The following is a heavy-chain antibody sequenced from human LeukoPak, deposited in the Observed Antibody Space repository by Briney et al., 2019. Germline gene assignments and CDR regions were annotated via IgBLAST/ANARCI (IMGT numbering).Heavy chain of an antibody. Sequence: SETLSLTCTVSGASFSGHYWSWIRQPPGKGLEWIGYIYYSGSTNYNPSLKSRVTISVDTSKNQFSLKLSSVTAADTAMYYCARQPSWNYLWFDPWGQGTLVTVSS. J-gene: IGHJ5*02. V-gene: IGHV4-59*11. CDR3: ARQPSWNYLWFDP. CDR2: IYYSGST. D-gene: IGHD1-7*01. CDR1: GASFSGHY.